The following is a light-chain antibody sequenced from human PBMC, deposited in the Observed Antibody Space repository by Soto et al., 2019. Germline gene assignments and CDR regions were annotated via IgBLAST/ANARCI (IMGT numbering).Light chain of an antibody. CDR3: CSYTTTLTWV. CDR2: EVS. V-gene: IGLV2-14*03. Sequence: QSALTQPASVSASPGQSITISCTGTSSDVGAYNYVSWYQQHPGKAPKLVISEVSNRPSGVSNRFSGSKSGNTASLTISGLQAEDEADYYCCSYTTTLTWVFGGGTKVTVL. J-gene: IGLJ3*02. CDR1: SSDVGAYNY.